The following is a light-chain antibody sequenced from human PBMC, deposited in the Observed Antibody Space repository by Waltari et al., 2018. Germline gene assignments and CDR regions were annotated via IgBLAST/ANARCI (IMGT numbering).Light chain of an antibody. CDR1: SSNIGSNV. CDR2: SSN. V-gene: IGLV1-44*01. CDR3: GAWDASLNGYV. J-gene: IGLJ1*01. Sequence: QSVLTQPPSASGTPGQRVTISCSGSSSNIGSNVVNWYQQLPGTAPKLLIHSSNQRPSGVPDRFSGSKSGTSASLATSGLQSEDEADYHCGAWDASLNGYVFGTGTKVTVL.